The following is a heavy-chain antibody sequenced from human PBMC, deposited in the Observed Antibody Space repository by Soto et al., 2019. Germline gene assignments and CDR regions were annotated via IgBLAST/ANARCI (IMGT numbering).Heavy chain of an antibody. D-gene: IGHD2-2*01. V-gene: IGHV4-4*02. CDR2: IYHSGST. CDR1: GGSISSSNW. Sequence: PSETLSLTCAVSGGSISSSNWWSWVRQPPGKGLEWIGEIYHSGSTNYNPSLKSRVTISVDKSKNQFSLKLSSVTAAHTAVYYCAREWGYCSSTSCYEGNYYYYGMDVWGQGTTVTVSS. J-gene: IGHJ6*02. CDR3: AREWGYCSSTSCYEGNYYYYGMDV.